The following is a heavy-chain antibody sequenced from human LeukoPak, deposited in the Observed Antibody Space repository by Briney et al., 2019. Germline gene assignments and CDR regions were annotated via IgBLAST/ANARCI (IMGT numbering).Heavy chain of an antibody. Sequence: PSETLSLTCTVSGGSISSGGYYWSWIRQHPGKGLEWIGYIYYSGSTYYNPSLKSRVTISVDTSKNQFSLKLSSVTAADTAVYYCARQILLGYCSGGSCYRDAFDIWGQGTMVTVSS. V-gene: IGHV4-31*03. CDR2: IYYSGST. D-gene: IGHD2-15*01. CDR1: GGSISSGGYY. CDR3: ARQILLGYCSGGSCYRDAFDI. J-gene: IGHJ3*02.